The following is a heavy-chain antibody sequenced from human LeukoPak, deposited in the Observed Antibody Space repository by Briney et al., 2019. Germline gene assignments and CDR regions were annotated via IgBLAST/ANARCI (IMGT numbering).Heavy chain of an antibody. CDR2: ISSSGDSL. J-gene: IGHJ4*02. V-gene: IGHV3-48*03. D-gene: IGHD6-19*01. CDR3: ARMAVAGQYNDY. CDR1: GFTFSTYE. Sequence: GGSLRLSCAASGFTFSTYEMRWVRQAPGKGLEWVSYISSSGDSLYYADSVKGRFTISRDNARNSLYLQMNSLRAEDTAIYYCARMAVAGQYNDYWGQGTLVTVSS.